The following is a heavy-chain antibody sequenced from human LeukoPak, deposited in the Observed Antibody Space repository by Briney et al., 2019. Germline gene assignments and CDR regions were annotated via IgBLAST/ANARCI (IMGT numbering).Heavy chain of an antibody. Sequence: SETLSLTCAVYGGSFSGYYWSWIRQPPGKGLEWIGEINHSGSTNYNPSLKSRVTISVDTSKNQFSLKLSSVTAADTAVYYCARGKKYYYGSGSYNHFDYWGQGTLVTVSS. CDR2: INHSGST. CDR1: GGSFSGYY. D-gene: IGHD3-10*01. CDR3: ARGKKYYYGSGSYNHFDY. V-gene: IGHV4-34*01. J-gene: IGHJ4*02.